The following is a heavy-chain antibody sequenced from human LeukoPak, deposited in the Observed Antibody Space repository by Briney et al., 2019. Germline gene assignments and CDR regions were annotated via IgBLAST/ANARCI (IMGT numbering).Heavy chain of an antibody. CDR3: AREGYSGSYLAERGWFDP. D-gene: IGHD1-26*01. V-gene: IGHV3-30*01. CDR1: GFTFSSYA. Sequence: GGSLRLSCAASGFTFSSYAMHWVRQAPGKGLEWVAVISYDGSNKYYADSVKGRFIISRDNSKNTLYLQMNSLRAEDTAVYYCAREGYSGSYLAERGWFDPWGQGTLVTVSS. CDR2: ISYDGSNK. J-gene: IGHJ5*02.